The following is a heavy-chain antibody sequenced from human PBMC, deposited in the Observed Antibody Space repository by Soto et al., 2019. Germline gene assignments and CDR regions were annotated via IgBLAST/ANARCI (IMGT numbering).Heavy chain of an antibody. Sequence: SSETLSLTCPVSGCSISSGGYYWSWIRQHPGKGLEWIGYIYYSGSTYYNPSLKSRVTISVDTSKNQFSLKLSSVTAADTAVYYCARGGAAAGKIIWFDPWGQGTLVTVSS. D-gene: IGHD6-13*01. V-gene: IGHV4-31*03. CDR2: IYYSGST. CDR3: ARGGAAAGKIIWFDP. J-gene: IGHJ5*02. CDR1: GCSISSGGYY.